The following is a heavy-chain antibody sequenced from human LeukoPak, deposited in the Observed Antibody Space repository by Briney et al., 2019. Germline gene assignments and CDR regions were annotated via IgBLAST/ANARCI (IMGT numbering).Heavy chain of an antibody. V-gene: IGHV3-30*18. Sequence: PGRSLRLSCAASGFTFSSYGMHWVRQAPGKGLEWVAVIWYGGSNKYYADSVKGRFTISRDNSKNTLYLQMNSLRAEDTAVYYCAKDIGSYSVYYFDYWGQGTLVTVSS. D-gene: IGHD1-26*01. CDR1: GFTFSSYG. CDR3: AKDIGSYSVYYFDY. CDR2: IWYGGSNK. J-gene: IGHJ4*02.